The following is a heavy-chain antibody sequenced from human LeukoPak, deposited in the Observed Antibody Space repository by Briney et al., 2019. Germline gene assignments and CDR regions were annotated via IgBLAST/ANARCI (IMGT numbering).Heavy chain of an antibody. CDR3: AKDLLFPRLGSEY. Sequence: GGSLRLSCAASGFTFNNYALSWVRQAPGKGLEWVSAISINGDGTYYADSVKGRFTISRDNSKDTLYLQMNSLRTEDTAVYYCAKDLLFPRLGSEYWGQGTLVTVSS. V-gene: IGHV3-23*01. CDR1: GFTFNNYA. D-gene: IGHD2-15*01. J-gene: IGHJ4*02. CDR2: ISINGDGT.